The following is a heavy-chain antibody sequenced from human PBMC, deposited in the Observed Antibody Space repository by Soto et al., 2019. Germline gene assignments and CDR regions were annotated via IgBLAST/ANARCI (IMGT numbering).Heavy chain of an antibody. CDR2: ISWNSGSI. CDR3: AKDMDNKWLKGEYYYGMDV. CDR1: GFTFDDYA. V-gene: IGHV3-9*01. Sequence: HPGGSLRLSCAASGFTFDDYAMHWVRQAPGKGLEWVSGISWNSGSIGYADSVKGRFTISRDNAKNSLYLQMNSLRAEDTALYYCAKDMDNKWLKGEYYYGMDVWGQGTTVTVSS. J-gene: IGHJ6*02. D-gene: IGHD6-19*01.